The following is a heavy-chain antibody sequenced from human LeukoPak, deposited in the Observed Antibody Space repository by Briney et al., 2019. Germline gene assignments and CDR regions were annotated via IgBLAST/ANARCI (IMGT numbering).Heavy chain of an antibody. V-gene: IGHV1-46*01. J-gene: IGHJ4*02. CDR2: INPSGGST. D-gene: IGHD3-10*01. Sequence: ASVKVSCKASGYTFTSYYMHWVRQAPGQGLEWMGIINPSGGSTSYAQKFQGRVTMTRDTSTSTVYMELSSLRSEDTAVYYCARDHRGSGSYLVQRLDYWGQGTLVTVPS. CDR1: GYTFTSYY. CDR3: ARDHRGSGSYLVQRLDY.